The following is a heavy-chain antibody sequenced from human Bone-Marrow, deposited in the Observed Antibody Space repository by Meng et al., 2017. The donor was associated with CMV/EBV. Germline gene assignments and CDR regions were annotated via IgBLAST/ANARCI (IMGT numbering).Heavy chain of an antibody. J-gene: IGHJ5*02. CDR2: IIPIFGTA. CDR3: ARVNRWELNDGNWFDP. V-gene: IGHV1-69*06. CDR1: GGTFSSYA. Sequence: SVKVSCKASGGTFSSYAISWVRQAPGQGLEWMGGIIPIFGTANYAQKFQGRVTITADKSTSTAYMELSSLRSEDTAVYYCARVNRWELNDGNWFDPWGQGTPVTVSS. D-gene: IGHD1-26*01.